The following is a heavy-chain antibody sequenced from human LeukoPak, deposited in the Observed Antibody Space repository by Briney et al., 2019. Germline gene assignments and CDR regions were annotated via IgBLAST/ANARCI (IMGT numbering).Heavy chain of an antibody. D-gene: IGHD6-13*01. Sequence: ASVKVSCKASGYTFTRYYMHWVRQAPGQGLEWMGIINPSGGSTSYAQKFQGRVTMTRDTSTSTVYMELSSLRSEDRAVYYCARDRIAAAGWDDAFDIWGQGTMVTVSS. V-gene: IGHV1-46*01. J-gene: IGHJ3*02. CDR1: GYTFTRYY. CDR3: ARDRIAAAGWDDAFDI. CDR2: INPSGGST.